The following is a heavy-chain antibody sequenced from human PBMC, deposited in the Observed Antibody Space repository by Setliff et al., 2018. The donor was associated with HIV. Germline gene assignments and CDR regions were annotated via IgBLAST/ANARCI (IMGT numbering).Heavy chain of an antibody. V-gene: IGHV4-31*03. CDR2: IYFNGNT. CDR3: ASPRSLLVWYDAFDI. Sequence: PSETLSLTCTVSGGFITNDGYYWTWIRHRPGKGLEWIGYIYFNGNTHYNPSLEGRVTMSVDTSKKQFSLMLTSVTAADTAVYYCASPRSLLVWYDAFDIWGQGTMVTVS. J-gene: IGHJ3*02. CDR1: GGFITNDGYY. D-gene: IGHD3-16*01.